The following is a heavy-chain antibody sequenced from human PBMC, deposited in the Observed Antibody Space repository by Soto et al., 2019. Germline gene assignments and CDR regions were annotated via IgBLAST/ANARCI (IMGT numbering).Heavy chain of an antibody. V-gene: IGHV3-23*01. J-gene: IGHJ3*02. CDR3: VKDRMAYNSVWDPFDI. CDR2: IGSVGGDT. D-gene: IGHD1-20*01. CDR1: GFTFYSYA. Sequence: GGSLRLSCAASGFTFYSYAMSWVRQAPGKGLEWVSTIGSVGGDTYYADSVKGRFTIPRDDSKNTLLLQMNSLRAEDTAVYYCVKDRMAYNSVWDPFDIWGQGTMVTVSS.